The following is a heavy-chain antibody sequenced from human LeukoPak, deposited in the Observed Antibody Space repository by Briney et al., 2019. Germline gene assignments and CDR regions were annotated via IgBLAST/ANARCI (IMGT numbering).Heavy chain of an antibody. CDR2: ISGYNGNT. CDR3: ARDPRYRGYCSSTSCHWMDY. D-gene: IGHD2-2*01. CDR1: GYTFTSYG. V-gene: IGHV1-18*04. J-gene: IGHJ4*02. Sequence: GASVKVSCKASGYTFTSYGISWVRQAPGQGLEWMGWISGYNGNTNYAQKLQGRVTMTTDTSTSTAYMELRSLRSDDTAVCYCARDPRYRGYCSSTSCHWMDYWGQGTLVTVSS.